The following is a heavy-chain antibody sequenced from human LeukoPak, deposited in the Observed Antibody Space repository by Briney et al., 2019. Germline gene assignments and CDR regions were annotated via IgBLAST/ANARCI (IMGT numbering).Heavy chain of an antibody. CDR1: GFTFSSYS. CDR3: ASSYSSGWAY. J-gene: IGHJ4*02. V-gene: IGHV3-21*01. Sequence: EGSLRLSCAASGFTFSSYSMNWVRQAPGKGLEWVSSISSSSSYIYYADSVKGRFTISRDNAKNSLYLQMNSLRAEDTAVYYCASSYSSGWAYWGQGTLVTVSS. CDR2: ISSSSSYI. D-gene: IGHD6-19*01.